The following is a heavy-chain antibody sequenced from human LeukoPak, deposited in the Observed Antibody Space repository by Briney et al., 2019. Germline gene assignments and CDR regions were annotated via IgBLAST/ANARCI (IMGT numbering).Heavy chain of an antibody. CDR2: IYYSGGT. J-gene: IGHJ6*01. CDR3: ARSRDGYLRSYMDG. CDR1: GDSISNYY. D-gene: IGHD5-24*01. V-gene: IGHV4-59*01. Sequence: SETLSLPCTVSGDSISNYYWNWIRRPPGKGLEWIGHIYYSGGTNYNPSLKRRVTISVDTSQNQVSLNLASVTAADTGVYYCARSRDGYLRSYMDGCGKGTTVTISS.